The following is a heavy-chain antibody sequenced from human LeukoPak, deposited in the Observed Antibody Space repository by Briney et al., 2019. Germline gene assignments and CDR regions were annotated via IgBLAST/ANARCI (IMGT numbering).Heavy chain of an antibody. CDR1: GSTFSSYA. Sequence: GGSLRLPCAASGSTFSSYAMHWVRQAPGKGLEWVAVISYGGSNKYYADSVKGRFTISRDNSKNTLYLQMNSLRAEDTAIYYCATEYCASSSCRFDSWGQGALVTVSS. CDR3: ATEYCASSSCRFDS. V-gene: IGHV3-30*04. CDR2: ISYGGSNK. J-gene: IGHJ4*02. D-gene: IGHD2-2*01.